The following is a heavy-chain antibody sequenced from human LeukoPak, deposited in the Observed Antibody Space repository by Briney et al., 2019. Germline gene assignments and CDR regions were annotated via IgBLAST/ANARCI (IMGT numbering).Heavy chain of an antibody. J-gene: IGHJ5*02. D-gene: IGHD2-21*02. Sequence: PGGSLRLSCAASGFTFSSYWMSWVRQAPGKGLEWVANIKQDGSEKYYVDSVKGRFTISRDNAKNSLYLQMNSLRAEDTAVYYCARDFNLVVVTAPNWFDPWGQGTLVTVSS. CDR1: GFTFSSYW. CDR2: IKQDGSEK. V-gene: IGHV3-7*01. CDR3: ARDFNLVVVTAPNWFDP.